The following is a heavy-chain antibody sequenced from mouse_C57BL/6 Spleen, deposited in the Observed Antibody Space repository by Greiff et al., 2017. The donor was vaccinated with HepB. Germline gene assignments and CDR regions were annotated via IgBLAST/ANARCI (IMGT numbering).Heavy chain of an antibody. CDR1: GYTFTDYN. D-gene: IGHD2-5*01. J-gene: IGHJ3*01. Sequence: VQLQQSGPELVKPGASVKIPCKASGYTFTDYNMDWVKQSHGKSLEWIGDINPNNGGTIYNQKFKGKATLTVDKSSSTAYMEHRSLTSEDTAVYYCARTTYYSNYVLFAYWGQGTLVTVSA. CDR2: INPNNGGT. V-gene: IGHV1-18*01. CDR3: ARTTYYSNYVLFAY.